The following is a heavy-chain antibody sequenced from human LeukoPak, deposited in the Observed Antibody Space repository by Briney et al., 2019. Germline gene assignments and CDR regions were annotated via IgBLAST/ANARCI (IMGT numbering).Heavy chain of an antibody. Sequence: ASVKVSCKASGYTFTGYYMHWVRQAPGQGLEWMGWINPNSGGTNYAQKFQGRVTMTRDTSISTAYMELSRLRSDDTALYYCARVPVYYYDSSGYPLFDYWGQGTLVTVSS. V-gene: IGHV1-2*02. D-gene: IGHD3-22*01. J-gene: IGHJ4*02. CDR3: ARVPVYYYDSSGYPLFDY. CDR1: GYTFTGYY. CDR2: INPNSGGT.